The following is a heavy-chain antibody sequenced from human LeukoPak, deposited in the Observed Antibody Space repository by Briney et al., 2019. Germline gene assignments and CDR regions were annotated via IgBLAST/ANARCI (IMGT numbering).Heavy chain of an antibody. CDR2: ISSSGSTT. V-gene: IGHV3-48*03. CDR1: GFTFSNYE. D-gene: IGHD3-10*01. Sequence: PGGSLRLSCAASGFTFSNYEMNWVRQAPGKGLEWASYISSSGSTTYYADSVKGRFTISRDNAKNSLYLQMNSLRAEDTAVYYCASRPPTGSYSDYYYGMDVWGQGTTVTVSS. CDR3: ASRPPTGSYSDYYYGMDV. J-gene: IGHJ6*02.